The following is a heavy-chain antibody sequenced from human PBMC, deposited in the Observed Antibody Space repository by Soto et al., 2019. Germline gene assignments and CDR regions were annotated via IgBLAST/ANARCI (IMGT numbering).Heavy chain of an antibody. D-gene: IGHD6-13*01. J-gene: IGHJ4*02. CDR3: ARDSGIAATGTFDY. V-gene: IGHV3-7*03. CDR1: GFTFSNYW. Sequence: PGGSLRLSCAASGFTFSNYWMSWVRQAPGKGLEWVANIKQDGSEKYYVDSVKGRFTISRDNAKNSLYLQMNSLRAEDTAVHYCARDSGIAATGTFDYWGQGTLVTVSS. CDR2: IKQDGSEK.